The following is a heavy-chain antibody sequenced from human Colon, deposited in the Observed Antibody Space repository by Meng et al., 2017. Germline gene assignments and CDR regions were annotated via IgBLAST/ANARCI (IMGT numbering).Heavy chain of an antibody. D-gene: IGHD1-26*01. V-gene: IGHV4-61*01. CDR2: VDYSGNT. CDR3: AIGPWELDY. Sequence: QGPLQEPGHGLVSPSETLSLTCTFPGGSVSSGSHYWSWIRQPPGKGLEFIAYVDYSGNTNYNPSLKGRVTTSIDMSKSQFSLKVSSVTAADTAVYYCAIGPWELDYWGQGLLVTVSS. J-gene: IGHJ4*02. CDR1: GGSVSSGSHY.